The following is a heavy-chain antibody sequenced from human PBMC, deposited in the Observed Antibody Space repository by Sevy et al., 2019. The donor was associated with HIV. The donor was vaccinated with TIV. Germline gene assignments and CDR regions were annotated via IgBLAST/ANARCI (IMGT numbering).Heavy chain of an antibody. J-gene: IGHJ3*02. CDR2: ISWNSGRI. D-gene: IGHD3-3*01. CDR1: GFTFHDYA. V-gene: IGHV3-9*01. Sequence: GGSLRLSCAASGFTFHDYAMHWVRQAPGKGLEWVSGISWNSGRIGYADSVKGRFTISRDNAKNSLYLQMNSLRAEDTAFYYCAKDNVPAIFGHASDIWGQGTMVTVSS. CDR3: AKDNVPAIFGHASDI.